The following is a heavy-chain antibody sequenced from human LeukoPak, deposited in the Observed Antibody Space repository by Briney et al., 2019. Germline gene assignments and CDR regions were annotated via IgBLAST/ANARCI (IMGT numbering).Heavy chain of an antibody. V-gene: IGHV4-61*08. J-gene: IGHJ5*02. CDR3: ARARDDYINNWFDP. CDR2: VFYSGNT. CDR1: GGSISSTAYY. D-gene: IGHD5-24*01. Sequence: SQTLSLTCTVSGGSISSTAYYWNWLRQPPGKGLEGIGYVFYSGNTNYNPSLKSRVTISVAASKSQLSLKLSSVTAADTAVYYCARARDDYINNWFDPWGQGTLVTVSS.